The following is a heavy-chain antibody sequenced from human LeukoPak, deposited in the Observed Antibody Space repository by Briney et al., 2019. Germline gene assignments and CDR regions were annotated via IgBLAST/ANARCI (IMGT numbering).Heavy chain of an antibody. D-gene: IGHD3-10*01. V-gene: IGHV1-69*13. CDR1: GGTFSSYA. CDR2: IIPIFGTA. J-gene: IGHJ6*02. CDR3: ARSRPLRTRFYYYYGMDV. Sequence: GASVKVSCKASGGTFSSYAISWVRQAPGQGLEWMGGIIPIFGTANYAQKFQGRVTITADESTSTAYMELSSLRSEDTAVYYCARSRPLRTRFYYYYGMDVWGQGTTVTVSS.